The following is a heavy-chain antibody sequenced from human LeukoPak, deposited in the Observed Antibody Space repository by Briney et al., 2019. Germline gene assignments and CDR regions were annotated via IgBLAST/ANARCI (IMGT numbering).Heavy chain of an antibody. D-gene: IGHD6-19*01. CDR2: IYPGDSDT. CDR3: ARVPVGEGSSGWYWYFDL. J-gene: IGHJ2*01. CDR1: GYSFTSYW. Sequence: GESLKISCKGSGYSFTSYWIGWVRQMPVKGLEWMGIIYPGDSDTRYSPSFQGQVTISADKSISTAYLQWSSLKASDTAMYYCARVPVGEGSSGWYWYFDLWGRGTLVTVSS. V-gene: IGHV5-51*01.